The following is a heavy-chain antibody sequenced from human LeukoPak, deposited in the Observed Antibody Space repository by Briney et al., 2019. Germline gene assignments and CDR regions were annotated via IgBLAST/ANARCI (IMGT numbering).Heavy chain of an antibody. J-gene: IGHJ4*02. CDR1: GGTFSSYA. Sequence: VASVKVSCKASGGTFSSYAISWVRQAPGQGLEWMGGIIPIFGTANYAQKFQGRVTITADESTSTAYMELSSLRPEDTAVYYCASSRLYSSSWYYFDYWGQGTLVTVSS. CDR3: ASSRLYSSSWYYFDY. V-gene: IGHV1-69*01. CDR2: IIPIFGTA. D-gene: IGHD6-13*01.